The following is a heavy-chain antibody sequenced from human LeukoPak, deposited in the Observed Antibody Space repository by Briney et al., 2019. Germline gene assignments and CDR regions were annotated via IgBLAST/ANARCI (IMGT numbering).Heavy chain of an antibody. CDR2: IIPIFGTA. Sequence: GSSVKVSCKASGGTFSSYAISWVRQAPGQGLEWMGGIIPIFGTANYAQKFQGRVTITTDESTSTAYMELSSLRSEDTAVYDCARTPYCTNGVCYHLTYFDYWGQGTLVTVSS. J-gene: IGHJ4*02. D-gene: IGHD2-8*01. V-gene: IGHV1-69*05. CDR3: ARTPYCTNGVCYHLTYFDY. CDR1: GGTFSSYA.